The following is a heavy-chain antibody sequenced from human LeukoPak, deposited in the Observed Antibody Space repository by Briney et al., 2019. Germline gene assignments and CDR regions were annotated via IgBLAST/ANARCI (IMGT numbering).Heavy chain of an antibody. CDR1: GYTLTELS. CDR3: ATRRYSSSWYYYYYGMDI. CDR2: FDPEDGET. D-gene: IGHD6-13*01. V-gene: IGHV1-24*01. J-gene: IGHJ6*02. Sequence: ASVKVSCKVSGYTLTELSMHWVRQAPGKGPEWMGGFDPEDGETIYAQKFQGRVTMTEDTSTDTAYMELSSLRSEDTAVYYCATRRYSSSWYYYYYGMDIWGQGTTVTVSS.